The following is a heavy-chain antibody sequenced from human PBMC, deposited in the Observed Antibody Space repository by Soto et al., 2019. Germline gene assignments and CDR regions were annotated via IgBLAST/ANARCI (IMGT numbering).Heavy chain of an antibody. Sequence: ASVKVSCKASGYTFTSYYMHWLRQAPEKGLEWMVIINPSGGSTSYAQKFQGRGTMTRDTSTSTVYMELSSLRSEDTAVYYCAIDSYESSGYAPFDAFGIWGEGTMVTGSS. CDR3: AIDSYESSGYAPFDAFGI. CDR1: GYTFTSYY. V-gene: IGHV1-46*03. J-gene: IGHJ3*02. CDR2: INPSGGST. D-gene: IGHD3-22*01.